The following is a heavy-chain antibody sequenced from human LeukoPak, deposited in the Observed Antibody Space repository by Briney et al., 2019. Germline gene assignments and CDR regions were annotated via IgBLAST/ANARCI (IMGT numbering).Heavy chain of an antibody. CDR2: ISSSGSTI. V-gene: IGHV3-11*01. D-gene: IGHD3-22*01. Sequence: GGSLRLSCAASGFTFSDYYMSWIRQAPGKGLEWVSYISSSGSTIYYADSVKGRFTISRDNAKNSLYLQMNSLRAEDTAVYYCAGTLRYDSSGYYDYWGQGTLVTVSS. CDR3: AGTLRYDSSGYYDY. CDR1: GFTFSDYY. J-gene: IGHJ4*02.